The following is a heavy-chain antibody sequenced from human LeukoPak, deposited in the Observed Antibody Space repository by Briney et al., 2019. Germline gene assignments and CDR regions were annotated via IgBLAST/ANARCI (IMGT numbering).Heavy chain of an antibody. J-gene: IGHJ4*02. CDR3: ARDYLSGGGFDY. CDR1: GFNFSSYE. CDR2: ISSSGSTI. Sequence: GGSLRLSCAASGFNFSSYEMNWVRQAPGQGLEWVSYISSSGSTIYYADSVKGRFTISRDNAKNSLYLQMNSLRAEDTAVYYCARDYLSGGGFDYWGQGTLVTVSS. D-gene: IGHD3-10*01. V-gene: IGHV3-48*03.